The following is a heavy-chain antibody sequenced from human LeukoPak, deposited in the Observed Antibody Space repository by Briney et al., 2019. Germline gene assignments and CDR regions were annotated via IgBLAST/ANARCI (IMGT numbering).Heavy chain of an antibody. V-gene: IGHV1-8*03. CDR2: MNPNSGNT. CDR3: ARSGFSNTFPLDY. CDR1: GYTFTSYD. D-gene: IGHD2/OR15-2a*01. Sequence: GASVKVSCKASGYTFTSYDINWVRQATGQGLEWMGWMNPNSGNTGYAQKFQGRVTITRNTSISTAYMELSSLRSEDTAVYYCARSGFSNTFPLDYWGQGTLVTVSS. J-gene: IGHJ4*02.